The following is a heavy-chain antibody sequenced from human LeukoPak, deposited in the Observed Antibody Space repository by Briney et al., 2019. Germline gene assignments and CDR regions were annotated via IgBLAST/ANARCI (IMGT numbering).Heavy chain of an antibody. CDR1: GGSFSGYY. CDR2: INHSGST. J-gene: IGHJ4*02. D-gene: IGHD4-17*01. V-gene: IGHV4-34*01. Sequence: SETLSLTCAVYGGSFSGYYWSWIRQPAGKGLEWIGEINHSGSTNYNPSLKSRVTISVDTSKNQFSLKLSSVAAADTAVYYCARGTPTRGDYIRRYFDYWGQGTLVTVSS. CDR3: ARGTPTRGDYIRRYFDY.